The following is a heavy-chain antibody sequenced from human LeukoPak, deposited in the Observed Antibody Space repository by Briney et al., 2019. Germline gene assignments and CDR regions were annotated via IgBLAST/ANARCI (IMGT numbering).Heavy chain of an antibody. CDR3: ARYNGGWSYYFDS. D-gene: IGHD6-19*01. Sequence: SETLSLTCTVSGGSITTYYWSWIRQPPWKGLEWIGYVYYSGGTMYKPSLTSRVTISVDTSKSQFSLRLSSVTAADTAVYYCARYNGGWSYYFDSWGQGTLVTVSS. J-gene: IGHJ4*02. CDR1: GGSITTYY. V-gene: IGHV4-59*01. CDR2: VYYSGGT.